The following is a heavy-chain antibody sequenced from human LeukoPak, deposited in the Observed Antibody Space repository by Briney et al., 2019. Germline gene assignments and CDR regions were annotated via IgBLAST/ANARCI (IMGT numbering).Heavy chain of an antibody. V-gene: IGHV4-34*01. D-gene: IGHD3-22*01. CDR1: GGSFSGYY. CDR2: INHSGST. CDR3: ASSLYDSSGYYPLSYYYYMDV. Sequence: SETLSLTCAVYGGSFSGYYWSWIRQPPGKGLEWIGEINHSGSTNYNPSLKSRVTISVDTSKNQFSLKLSSVTAADTAVYYCASSLYDSSGYYPLSYYYYMDVWGKGTTVTVSS. J-gene: IGHJ6*03.